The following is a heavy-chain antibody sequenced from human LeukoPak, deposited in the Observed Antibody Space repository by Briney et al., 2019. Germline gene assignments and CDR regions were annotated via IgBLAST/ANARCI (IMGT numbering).Heavy chain of an antibody. D-gene: IGHD3-9*01. Sequence: SETLSLTCTVSGGSISSSSYYWGWIRQPPGKGLEWIGSIYYGGNTYYNPSLKSRVTISVDTSKNQFSLKLSSVTAADTAVYYCAINQKWDDILTGPSAFDIWGQGTMVTVSS. CDR1: GGSISSSSYY. CDR2: IYYGGNT. CDR3: AINQKWDDILTGPSAFDI. J-gene: IGHJ3*02. V-gene: IGHV4-39*07.